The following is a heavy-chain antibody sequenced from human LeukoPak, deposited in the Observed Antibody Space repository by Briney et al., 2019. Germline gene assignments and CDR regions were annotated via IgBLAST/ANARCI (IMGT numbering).Heavy chain of an antibody. J-gene: IGHJ3*02. CDR2: LYSNGDP. CDR3: ARDPTTDGKKRRGAFDI. Sequence: PGGSLRLSCAASGLTVSSNYMNWVRQAPGKGLEWVSVLYSNGDPYYAVSVKGRFTISRDNSKNTLYLQMNGLRDEDTAVYYCARDPTTDGKKRRGAFDIWGQGTLVTVS. V-gene: IGHV3-66*01. CDR1: GLTVSSNY. D-gene: IGHD4-17*01.